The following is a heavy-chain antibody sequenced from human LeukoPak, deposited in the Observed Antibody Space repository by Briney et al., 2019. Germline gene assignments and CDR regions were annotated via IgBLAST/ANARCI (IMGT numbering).Heavy chain of an antibody. CDR1: GGSISSSSYY. CDR2: IYYSGST. Sequence: PSETLSLTCTVSGGSISSSSYYWGWIRQPPGKGLEWIGSIYYSGSTYYNPSLKSRVTISVDTSKNQFSLKLSSVTAADTAAYYCARQDTAMVSPDYWGQGTLVTVSS. V-gene: IGHV4-39*01. J-gene: IGHJ4*02. CDR3: ARQDTAMVSPDY. D-gene: IGHD5-18*01.